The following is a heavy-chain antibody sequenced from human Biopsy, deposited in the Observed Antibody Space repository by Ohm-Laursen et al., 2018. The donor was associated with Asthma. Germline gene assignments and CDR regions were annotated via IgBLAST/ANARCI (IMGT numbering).Heavy chain of an antibody. J-gene: IGHJ3*01. CDR1: GFTFSKYG. Sequence: GSLRLSCAASGFTFSKYGMNWVRLAPGKGQERVALIWNDGNKNYYADSVKGRFSISRDNYKHIVYLHMNSLRPEDSAVYYCAKGEEPRPIGDRFDVWGRGTEIIGSS. CDR3: AKGEEPRPIGDRFDV. V-gene: IGHV3-30*02. CDR2: IWNDGNKN. D-gene: IGHD1-14*01.